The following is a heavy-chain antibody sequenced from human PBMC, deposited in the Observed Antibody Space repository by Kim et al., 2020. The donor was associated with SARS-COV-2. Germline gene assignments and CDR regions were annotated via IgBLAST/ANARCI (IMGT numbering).Heavy chain of an antibody. CDR2: IYHSGTT. V-gene: IGHV4-4*02. Sequence: SETLSLTCAVSGDSISNRNWWSWVRQPPGKGLEWIGEIYHSGTTNYNPSLKSRVTMSLDKSRNQISLQLNSVTAADTAIYYCAQSKPTTEGDYTLGYWGQGTPVTVSS. J-gene: IGHJ4*02. D-gene: IGHD4-17*01. CDR1: GDSISNRNW. CDR3: AQSKPTTEGDYTLGY.